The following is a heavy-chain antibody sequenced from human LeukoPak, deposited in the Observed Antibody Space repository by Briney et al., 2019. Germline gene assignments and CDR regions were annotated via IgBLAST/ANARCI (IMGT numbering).Heavy chain of an antibody. CDR3: ASESMIPYGMDV. J-gene: IGHJ6*04. D-gene: IGHD3-16*01. V-gene: IGHV1-8*01. CDR1: GYTFTSYD. CDR2: MNPNSGDT. Sequence: ASVKVSCRASGYTFTSYDINWVRQATGQGLEWMGWMNPNSGDTGYAQKFEGRVTMTADTSTDTAYMEPDSLRSEDTAVYYCASESMIPYGMDVWGKGTTVSVPS.